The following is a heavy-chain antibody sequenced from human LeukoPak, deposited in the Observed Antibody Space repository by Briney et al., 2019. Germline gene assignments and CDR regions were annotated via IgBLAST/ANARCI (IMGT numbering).Heavy chain of an antibody. D-gene: IGHD4-17*01. CDR1: GGSISSYY. CDR3: ARQIIYGDPRAIDF. V-gene: IGHV4-59*08. J-gene: IGHJ3*01. CDR2: FYYSGST. Sequence: SETLSLTCAVSGGSISSYYWSWIRQPPGKGLEWIGYFYYSGSTNYNPSLKSRVTISVDTSKNQFSLKLTSVTAADTAVYYCARQIIYGDPRAIDFWGQGTMVTVSS.